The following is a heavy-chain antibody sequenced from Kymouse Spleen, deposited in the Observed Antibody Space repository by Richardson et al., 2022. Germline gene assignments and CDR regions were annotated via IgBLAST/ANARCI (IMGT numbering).Heavy chain of an antibody. Sequence: QLQLQESGPGLVKPSETLSLTCTVSGGSISSSSYYWGWIRQPPGKGLEWIGSIYYSGSTYYNPSLKSRVTISVDTSKNQFSLKLSSVTAADTAVYYCAGGYNWNYDYYYYGMDVWGQGTTVTVSS. CDR2: IYYSGST. CDR3: AGGYNWNYDYYYYGMDV. D-gene: IGHD1-7*01. CDR1: GGSISSSSYY. V-gene: IGHV4-39*01. J-gene: IGHJ6*02.